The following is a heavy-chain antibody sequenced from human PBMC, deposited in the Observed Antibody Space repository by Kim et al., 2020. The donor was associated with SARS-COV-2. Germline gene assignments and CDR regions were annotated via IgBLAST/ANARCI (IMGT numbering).Heavy chain of an antibody. J-gene: IGHJ6*02. Sequence: GGSLRLSCAASGFTFSSYEMNWVRQAPGKGLEWVSYISSSGSTIYYADSVKGRFTISRDNAKNSLYLQMNSLRAEDTAVYYCARDKSNYDYYGMDVWGQGTTVTVSS. CDR1: GFTFSSYE. V-gene: IGHV3-48*03. CDR2: ISSSGSTI. CDR3: ARDKSNYDYYGMDV.